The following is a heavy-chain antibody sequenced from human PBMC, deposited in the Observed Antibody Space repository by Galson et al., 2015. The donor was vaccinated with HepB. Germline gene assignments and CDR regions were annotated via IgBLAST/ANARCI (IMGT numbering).Heavy chain of an antibody. CDR1: GYTFTGYY. V-gene: IGHV1-2*02. J-gene: IGHJ6*02. CDR3: ARDGGSTSRTPPYYYYGMDV. Sequence: SVKVSCKASGYTFTGYYMHWVRQAPGQGLEWMGWINPNSGGTNYAQKFQGRVTMTRDTSISTAYMELSRLRSDDTAVYYCARDGGSTSRTPPYYYYGMDVWGQGTTVTVSS. CDR2: INPNSGGT. D-gene: IGHD2-2*01.